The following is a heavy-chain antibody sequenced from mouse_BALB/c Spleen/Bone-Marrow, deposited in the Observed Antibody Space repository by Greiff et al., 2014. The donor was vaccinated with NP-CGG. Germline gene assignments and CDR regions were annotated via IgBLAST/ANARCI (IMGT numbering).Heavy chain of an antibody. CDR1: GFTFSDYY. CDR2: ISDGGGYT. V-gene: IGHV5-4*02. Sequence: EVKLMESGGGLVKPGGSLKLSCVASGFTFSDYYMYWVRQTPEKRLEWVATISDGGGYTYYPDSVWGRFTISRDNAKNNLYLQMSSLKSEDTAMYYCARSGERYGAMDYWGQGTSVNVFS. D-gene: IGHD2-10*02. CDR3: ARSGERYGAMDY. J-gene: IGHJ4*01.